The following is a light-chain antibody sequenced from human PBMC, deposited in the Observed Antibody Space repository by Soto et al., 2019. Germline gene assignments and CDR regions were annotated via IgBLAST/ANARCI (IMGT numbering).Light chain of an antibody. J-gene: IGKJ4*01. V-gene: IGKV3-11*01. Sequence: EIVLTQSPATLSLSPGERATLSCRASQSVTKYLAWYKQKPGQAPRLLIYDTSNRDPDIPARFSGSESGTDFTLTSSSLESADSEIYYCQKRYTWLTFGGGTKVEIK. CDR1: QSVTKY. CDR3: QKRYTWLT. CDR2: DTS.